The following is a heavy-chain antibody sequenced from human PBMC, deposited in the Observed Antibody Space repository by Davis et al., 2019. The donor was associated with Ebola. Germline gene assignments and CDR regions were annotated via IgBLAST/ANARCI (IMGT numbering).Heavy chain of an antibody. CDR3: ARAQFPTTSDH. CDR2: INPYNGNT. V-gene: IGHV1-18*04. CDR1: GYTFTNYG. D-gene: IGHD1-1*01. Sequence: ASVKVSCKASGYTFTNYGITWVRQAPGQGLEWMGWINPYNGNTNYGQNVQGRVIMTSDTATTTAYMEVGSLRSDDTAVYYCARAQFPTTSDHWGQGTLVTVSS. J-gene: IGHJ4*02.